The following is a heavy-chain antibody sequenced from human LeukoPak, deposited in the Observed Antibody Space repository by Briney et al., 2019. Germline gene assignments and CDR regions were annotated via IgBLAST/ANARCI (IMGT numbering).Heavy chain of an antibody. D-gene: IGHD6-19*01. Sequence: GGSLRLSCAASGFTFSSYAMSWVRLAPGKGLEWVSAISGSGGSTYYADSVKGRFTISRDNSKNTLYLQMNSLRAEDTAVYYCAKVSVAGIILGYWGQGTLVTVSS. V-gene: IGHV3-23*01. CDR1: GFTFSSYA. CDR2: ISGSGGST. J-gene: IGHJ4*02. CDR3: AKVSVAGIILGY.